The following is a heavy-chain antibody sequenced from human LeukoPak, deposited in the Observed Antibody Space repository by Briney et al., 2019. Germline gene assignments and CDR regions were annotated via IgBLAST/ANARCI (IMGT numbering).Heavy chain of an antibody. CDR3: ARDKNNWNYSL. V-gene: IGHV4-30-2*01. J-gene: IGHJ4*02. CDR2: IYHSGST. CDR1: GGSISSGGYY. D-gene: IGHD1-7*01. Sequence: SQTLSLTCTVSGGSISSGGYYWSWIRQPPGKGLEWIGYIYHSGSTYYNPSLKSRVTISVDRSKNQFSLKLSSVTAADTAVYYCARDKNNWNYSLWGQGTLVTVSS.